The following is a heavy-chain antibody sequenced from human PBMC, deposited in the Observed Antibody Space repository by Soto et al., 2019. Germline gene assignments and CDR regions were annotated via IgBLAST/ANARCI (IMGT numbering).Heavy chain of an antibody. D-gene: IGHD2-8*01. CDR2: ISSSSSYT. CDR3: ARTPDCTNGVCSAGFDY. V-gene: IGHV3-11*06. Sequence: QVQLVESGGGLVKPGGSLRLSCAASGFTFSDYYMSWIRQAPGKGLEWVSYISSSSSYTNYADSVEGRFTISRDNAKNSLYLQMNSLRAEDTAVYYCARTPDCTNGVCSAGFDYWGQGTLVTVSS. J-gene: IGHJ4*02. CDR1: GFTFSDYY.